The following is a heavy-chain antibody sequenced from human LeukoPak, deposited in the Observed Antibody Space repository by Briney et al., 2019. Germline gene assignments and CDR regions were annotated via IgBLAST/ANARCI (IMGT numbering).Heavy chain of an antibody. V-gene: IGHV3-23*01. CDR1: GFTFSSYA. D-gene: IGHD3-10*01. Sequence: GGSLRLSCAASGFTFSSYAMSWVRQAPGKGLEWVSAISGSGGSTYYADSVKGRFTISRDNSMNTLYLQMNSLRAEDTAVYYCVGKVTGSGSYYPPDFDYWGQGTLVTVSS. J-gene: IGHJ4*02. CDR2: ISGSGGST. CDR3: VGKVTGSGSYYPPDFDY.